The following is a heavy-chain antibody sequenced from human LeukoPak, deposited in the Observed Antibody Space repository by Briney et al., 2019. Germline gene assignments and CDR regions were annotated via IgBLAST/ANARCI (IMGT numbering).Heavy chain of an antibody. Sequence: SVKVSCKASGGTFSSYAISWVRQAPGQGLEWMGRIIPIFGTANYAQKFQGRVTITADESTSTAYMELSSLRSEDPAVYYCARGTINFGVVTGRFDPWGQGTLVTVSS. J-gene: IGHJ5*02. CDR3: ARGTINFGVVTGRFDP. CDR2: IIPIFGTA. V-gene: IGHV1-69*01. CDR1: GGTFSSYA. D-gene: IGHD3-3*01.